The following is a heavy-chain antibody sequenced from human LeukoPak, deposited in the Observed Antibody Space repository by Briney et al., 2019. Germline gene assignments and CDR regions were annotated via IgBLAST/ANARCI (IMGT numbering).Heavy chain of an antibody. CDR1: GGSFSGYF. J-gene: IGHJ6*03. Sequence: SETLSLTCAVYGGSFSGYFWSWIRQPPGKGLEWIGEINHSGSTNYNPSLKSRVTTSVDTSKNQFSLKLRSVTAADTAVYYCARGSSSWFLRDYYYYMDVWGKGTTVTVSS. CDR3: ARGSSSWFLRDYYYYMDV. V-gene: IGHV4-34*01. CDR2: INHSGST. D-gene: IGHD6-13*01.